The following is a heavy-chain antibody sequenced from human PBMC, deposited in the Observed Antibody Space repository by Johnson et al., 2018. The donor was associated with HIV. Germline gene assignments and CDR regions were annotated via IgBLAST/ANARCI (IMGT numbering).Heavy chain of an antibody. CDR2: IWYDGSNK. CDR1: GFTFSNFG. V-gene: IGHV3-33*06. J-gene: IGHJ3*02. D-gene: IGHD3-3*01. Sequence: QVQLVESGGGVVQPGRSLRLSCAASGFTFSNFGMHWVRQAPGKGLEWVAVIWYDGSNKYYAESVKGRFTISRDNSKSTLYLQMNCLRAEETAVYYCANDFWSGSGIWGQGTMVTVSS. CDR3: ANDFWSGSGI.